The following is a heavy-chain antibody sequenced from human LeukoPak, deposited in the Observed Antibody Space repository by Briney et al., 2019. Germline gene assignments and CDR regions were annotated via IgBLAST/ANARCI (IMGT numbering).Heavy chain of an antibody. CDR2: ISAYNGNT. V-gene: IGHV1-18*01. D-gene: IGHD2-15*01. CDR1: GYTFTSYG. J-gene: IGHJ5*02. Sequence: GASVKVSCKASGYTFTSYGISWVRQAPGQGLQWMGWISAYNGNTNYAQKLQGRVTMTIDTSTSTAYMELRSLRSDDTAVYYCARGDDCSGGSCFLGFDPWGQGTLVTVSS. CDR3: ARGDDCSGGSCFLGFDP.